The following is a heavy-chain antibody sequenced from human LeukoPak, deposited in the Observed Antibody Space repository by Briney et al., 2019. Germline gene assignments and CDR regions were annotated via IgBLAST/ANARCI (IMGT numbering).Heavy chain of an antibody. CDR1: GFTFSSYA. Sequence: PGGSLRLSCAASGFTFSSYAMHWVRQAPGKGLEWVAVISYDGSNKYYADSVKGRFTISRDNSKNTLYLQMNSLRSEDTAVYYCASGGWDHGSFDYWGQGTLVTVSS. D-gene: IGHD1-26*01. V-gene: IGHV3-30*04. CDR2: ISYDGSNK. J-gene: IGHJ4*02. CDR3: ASGGWDHGSFDY.